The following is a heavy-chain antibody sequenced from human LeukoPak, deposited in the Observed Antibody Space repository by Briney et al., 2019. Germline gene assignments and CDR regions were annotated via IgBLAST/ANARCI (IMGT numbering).Heavy chain of an antibody. D-gene: IGHD3-9*01. CDR3: ARGYYDILTSGGWFDP. CDR1: GGTFSSSA. J-gene: IGHJ5*02. Sequence: SVKVSCKASGGTFSSSAISWVRQAPGQGLEWMGGIIPIFGTANYAQKFQGRVTITTDESTSTAYMELSSLRSEDTAVYYCARGYYDILTSGGWFDPWGQGTLVTVSS. CDR2: IIPIFGTA. V-gene: IGHV1-69*05.